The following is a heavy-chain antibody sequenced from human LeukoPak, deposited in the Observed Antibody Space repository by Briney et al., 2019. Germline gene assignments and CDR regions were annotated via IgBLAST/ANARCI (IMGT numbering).Heavy chain of an antibody. J-gene: IGHJ4*02. D-gene: IGHD2-15*01. CDR1: GGSFSGYY. CDR2: INHSGST. CDR3: ARGGYCSGGSCRHPYYFDY. Sequence: SETLSLTCAVYGGSFSGYYWSWIRQPPGKGLEWIGEINHSGSTNYNPSLKSRVTISVDTSKNQVSLKLSSVTAADTAVYYCARGGYCSGGSCRHPYYFDYWGQGTLVTVSS. V-gene: IGHV4-34*01.